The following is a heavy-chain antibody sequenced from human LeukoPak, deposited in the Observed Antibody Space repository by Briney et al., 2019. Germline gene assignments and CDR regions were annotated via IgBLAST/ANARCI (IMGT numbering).Heavy chain of an antibody. Sequence: GGSLRLSCAASGFIFSNYWMQWVRQAPGKGLEWVANIRQDGSETYYVDSVKGRFTISRDNAKNSLYLQMNSLRAEDTAVYYCARGTIVVVPAAMYWFDPWGQGTLVTVSS. J-gene: IGHJ5*02. CDR3: ARGTIVVVPAAMYWFDP. CDR2: IRQDGSET. CDR1: GFIFSNYW. D-gene: IGHD2-2*01. V-gene: IGHV3-7*01.